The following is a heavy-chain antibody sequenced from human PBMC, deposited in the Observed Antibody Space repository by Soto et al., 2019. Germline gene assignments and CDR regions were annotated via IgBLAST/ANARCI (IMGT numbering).Heavy chain of an antibody. CDR1: GFTFSDYG. Sequence: QVQLAESGGGVVQPGGSLRLSCAASGFTFSDYGIDWIRQAPGKGLEWVAVISHEGSVQYYADSVKGRFTVSRDNSKNILYLQMNSLRPEDTAMYYCAKEGSPKVSRWDDYWGQGTPVTVSS. V-gene: IGHV3-30*18. D-gene: IGHD1-26*01. CDR3: AKEGSPKVSRWDDY. CDR2: ISHEGSVQ. J-gene: IGHJ4*02.